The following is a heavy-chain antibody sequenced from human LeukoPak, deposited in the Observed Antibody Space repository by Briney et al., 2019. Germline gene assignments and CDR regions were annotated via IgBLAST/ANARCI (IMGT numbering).Heavy chain of an antibody. J-gene: IGHJ1*01. CDR1: GFTFSGYA. V-gene: IGHV3-23*01. Sequence: PGGSLRLSCAASGFTFSGYAMSWVRQAPGKGLEWVSAISGSGGSTYYADSVKGRFTISRDNSKNTLYLQMNSLRAEDTAVYYCATTVAGSEYFQHWGQGTLVTVSS. D-gene: IGHD6-19*01. CDR3: ATTVAGSEYFQH. CDR2: ISGSGGST.